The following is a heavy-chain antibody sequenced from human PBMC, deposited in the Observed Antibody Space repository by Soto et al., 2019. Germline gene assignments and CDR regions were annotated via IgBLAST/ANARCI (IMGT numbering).Heavy chain of an antibody. CDR2: ISWNSGSI. Sequence: PGGSLRLSCAASGFTFGSYVMTWVRQAPGKGLEWVSGISWNSGSIGYADSVKGRFTISRDNAKNSLYLQMNSLRAEDTALYYCAKYSTPIAVAGNFDYWGQGTLVTVSS. CDR3: AKYSTPIAVAGNFDY. CDR1: GFTFGSYV. J-gene: IGHJ4*02. V-gene: IGHV3-9*01. D-gene: IGHD6-19*01.